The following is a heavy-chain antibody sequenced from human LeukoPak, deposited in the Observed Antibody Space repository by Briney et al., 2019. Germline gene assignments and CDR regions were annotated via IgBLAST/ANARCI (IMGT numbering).Heavy chain of an antibody. D-gene: IGHD2-8*01. CDR1: GGSISSYY. J-gene: IGHJ5*02. CDR3: ARHVGHCTNGVCPYNWFDP. CDR2: IYYSGST. V-gene: IGHV4-59*08. Sequence: SETLSLTCTVSGGSISSYYWSWIRQPPGKGLEWIGYIYYSGSTNYNPSLKSRVTISVDTSKNQFSLKLSSVTAADTAVYYCARHVGHCTNGVCPYNWFDPWGQGTLVTVSS.